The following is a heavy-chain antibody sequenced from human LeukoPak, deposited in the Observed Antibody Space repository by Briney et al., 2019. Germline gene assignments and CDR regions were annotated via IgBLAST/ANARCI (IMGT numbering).Heavy chain of an antibody. J-gene: IGHJ4*02. CDR1: GGTFSSYA. V-gene: IGHV1-69*05. CDR3: AGGYSSSWYYFDY. Sequence: WASVKVSCKASGGTFSSYAISWVRQAPGQGLEWMGRIIPIFGTANYAQKFQGRVTITTDESTSTAYMELSSLRSEDTAVYYCAGGYSSSWYYFDYWGQGTLVTVSS. CDR2: IIPIFGTA. D-gene: IGHD6-13*01.